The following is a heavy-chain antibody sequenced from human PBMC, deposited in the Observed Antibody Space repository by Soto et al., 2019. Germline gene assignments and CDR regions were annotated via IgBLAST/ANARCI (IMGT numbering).Heavy chain of an antibody. V-gene: IGHV3-33*01. D-gene: IGHD3-22*01. CDR1: GFTFSSYG. J-gene: IGHJ6*02. CDR2: IWYDGSKK. Sequence: GGSLRLSCAASGFTFSSYGMHWVRQAPGKGLEWVAVIWYDGSKKYYADFVKGRFTISRDNSKNTLDLQMNSLRAEDTAVYFCARATYYYDSGAYSAAYGMGVWGQGTTVTVSS. CDR3: ARATYYYDSGAYSAAYGMGV.